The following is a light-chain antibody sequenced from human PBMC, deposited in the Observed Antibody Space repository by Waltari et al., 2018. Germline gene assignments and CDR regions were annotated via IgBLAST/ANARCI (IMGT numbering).Light chain of an antibody. CDR3: QTWDSNTGV. CDR1: GLGNKY. CDR2: QDS. Sequence: SYDLIQPPSVSVSPGQTASITCSGDGLGNKYVYWYQQKSGQSPILVLSQDSNRPSGIPERFSGSNSGNTATLTIRGTQALDEADFYCQTWDSNTGVFGGGTKLTVL. J-gene: IGLJ2*01. V-gene: IGLV3-1*01.